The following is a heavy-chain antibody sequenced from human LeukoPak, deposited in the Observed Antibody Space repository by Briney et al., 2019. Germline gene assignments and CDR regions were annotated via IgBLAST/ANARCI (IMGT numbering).Heavy chain of an antibody. D-gene: IGHD3-22*01. V-gene: IGHV4-30-2*01. Sequence: PSETLSLTCTVSGDSVSSGGFSWSWIRQPPRKDLEWIGHISHSGSTYYNPSLRSRVTISKDKSKSQFSLKLSSVTAADTAVYFCARNLEGTMILNWGQGILVAVSS. CDR2: ISHSGST. J-gene: IGHJ4*02. CDR3: ARNLEGTMILN. CDR1: GDSVSSGGFS.